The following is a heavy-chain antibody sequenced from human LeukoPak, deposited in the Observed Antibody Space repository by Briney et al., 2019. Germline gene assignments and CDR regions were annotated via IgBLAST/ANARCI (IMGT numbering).Heavy chain of an antibody. CDR3: AKDGPPYYDILTGLHNWFDP. V-gene: IGHV3-30*18. J-gene: IGHJ5*02. Sequence: PGGSLRLSCAASGFTFSSYGMHWVRQAPGKGLEWVAVISYDGSNKYYADSVKGRFTISRDNSKNTLYLQMNSLRAEDTAVYYCAKDGPPYYDILTGLHNWFDPWGQGTLVTVSS. D-gene: IGHD3-9*01. CDR2: ISYDGSNK. CDR1: GFTFSSYG.